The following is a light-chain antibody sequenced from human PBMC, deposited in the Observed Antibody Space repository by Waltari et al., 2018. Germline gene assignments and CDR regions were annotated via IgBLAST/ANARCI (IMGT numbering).Light chain of an antibody. V-gene: IGKV1-39*01. J-gene: IGKJ1*01. CDR1: QSIRRS. CDR3: QQSYSSPWT. CDR2: PAS. Sequence: DIQMTQSPSSLSASVGDRVTTTCRTSQSIRRSLSWYQQKPEKAPRLLIYPASTIESGVPSRFSGSGSGTSFTLTISSLQPEDFAIYYCQQSYSSPWTFGQGTKVEIK.